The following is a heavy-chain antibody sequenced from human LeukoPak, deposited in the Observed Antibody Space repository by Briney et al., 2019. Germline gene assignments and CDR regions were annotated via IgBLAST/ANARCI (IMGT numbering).Heavy chain of an antibody. CDR1: GFPFIIFT. CDR3: ATDCYCSGGSCDPPD. D-gene: IGHD2-15*01. CDR2: ISGSSNDI. J-gene: IGHJ4*02. V-gene: IGHV3-21*01. Sequence: GGSLRLSCAASGFPFIIFTVNWVRQAPGRGLEWVSSISGSSNDIYYADSVKGRFTISIDNAKNSLYLQMNSLRAEDTAVYYRATDCYCSGGSCDPPDWGQGTLVTVSS.